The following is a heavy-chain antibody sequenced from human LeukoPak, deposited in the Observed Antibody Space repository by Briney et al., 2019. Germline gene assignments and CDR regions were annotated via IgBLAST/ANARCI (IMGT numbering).Heavy chain of an antibody. Sequence: GGSLRLSCAASGFTFSSYWMSWVRQAPGKGLEWVANIKQDGSEKYYVDSVKGRFTISRDNAKNSLYLQMNSLRAEDTAVYCCARDLVGGAFDYWGQGTLVTVSS. CDR3: ARDLVGGAFDY. CDR2: IKQDGSEK. V-gene: IGHV3-7*01. D-gene: IGHD2-15*01. CDR1: GFTFSSYW. J-gene: IGHJ4*02.